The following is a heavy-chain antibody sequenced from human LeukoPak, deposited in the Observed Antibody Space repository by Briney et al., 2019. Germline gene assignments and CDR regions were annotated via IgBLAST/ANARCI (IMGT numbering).Heavy chain of an antibody. V-gene: IGHV4-61*01. CDR3: ARAESGGYDRSYYYGVDV. CDR2: IYYSGST. D-gene: IGHD5-12*01. J-gene: IGHJ6*02. Sequence: SETLSLTCTVSGGSVSSGSYYWSWIRQPPGKGLEWNGYIYYSGSTNYNPSLKSRVTISVDTSKNQFSLKLSSVTAADTAVYYCARAESGGYDRSYYYGVDVWGQGTTVTVSS. CDR1: GGSVSSGSYY.